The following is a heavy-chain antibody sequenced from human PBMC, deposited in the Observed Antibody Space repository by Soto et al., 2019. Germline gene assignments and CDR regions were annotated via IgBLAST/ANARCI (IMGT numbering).Heavy chain of an antibody. CDR3: ARLPSYYYGTGRSDFDY. CDR2: IYHSGST. V-gene: IGHV4-30-2*02. D-gene: IGHD3-10*01. J-gene: IGHJ4*02. CDR1: GGSISSGGYS. Sequence: TLCLTCAGAGGSISSGGYSWSWVRQPPGKGLEWIGYIYHSGSTYYNPSLKSRITRSVDRSKNQFSLKLSSVTAADTAVYYCARLPSYYYGTGRSDFDYWGQGTLF.